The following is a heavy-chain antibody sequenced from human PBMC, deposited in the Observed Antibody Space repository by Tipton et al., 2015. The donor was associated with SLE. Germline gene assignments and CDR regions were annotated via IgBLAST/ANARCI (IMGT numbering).Heavy chain of an antibody. V-gene: IGHV1-18*01. D-gene: IGHD3-16*01. CDR1: GYTFSNHG. J-gene: IGHJ3*02. CDR2: ISAYNGNT. Sequence: QLVQSGAEVKKPGASVKVSCKASGYTFSNHGISWVRQDPGQGLEWMGWISAYNGNTNYAQKFQGRVTMTTDTSTSKAYMELTSLRSDDTAVYYCASKGESAFDIWGQGTMVTVSS. CDR3: ASKGESAFDI.